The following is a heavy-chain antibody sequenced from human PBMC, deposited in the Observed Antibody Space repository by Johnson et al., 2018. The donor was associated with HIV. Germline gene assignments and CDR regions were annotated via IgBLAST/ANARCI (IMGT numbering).Heavy chain of an antibody. D-gene: IGHD3-22*01. CDR1: GFTFDDYA. CDR3: AKVYYDSSGYGAFDI. J-gene: IGHJ3*02. CDR2: ISWNSGSI. Sequence: VQLVESGGGLVQPGGSLRLSCAASGFTFDDYAMHWVRQAQGKGLEWVSGISWNSGSIGYADSVKGRFTISRDNAKNSLYLQMNSLRAEDTALYYCAKVYYDSSGYGAFDIWGQGTMVTVSS. V-gene: IGHV3-9*01.